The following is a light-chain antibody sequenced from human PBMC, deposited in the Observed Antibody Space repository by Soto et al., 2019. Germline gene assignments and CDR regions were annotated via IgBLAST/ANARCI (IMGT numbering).Light chain of an antibody. CDR2: EVN. CDR1: SSDVGGYNY. CDR3: SSYAGSSNV. J-gene: IGLJ1*01. V-gene: IGLV2-8*01. Sequence: QSVRTQPPSASVSPGQSVASSCTGTSSDVGGYNYVSWYQQHPGKAPKLMIYEVNKRPSGVPDRFSGSKSGNTASLTVSGLQAEDEADYYCSSYAGSSNVFGTGTKVT.